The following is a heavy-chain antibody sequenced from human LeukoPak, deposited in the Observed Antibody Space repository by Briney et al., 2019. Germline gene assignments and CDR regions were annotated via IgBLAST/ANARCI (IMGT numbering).Heavy chain of an antibody. CDR3: ARDLANWNFDY. CDR2: INPSGGST. D-gene: IGHD1-1*01. CDR1: GYTFTSYY. J-gene: IGHJ4*02. V-gene: IGHV1-46*01. Sequence: GASVQVSCKASGYTFTSYYMHWVRQAPGQGLEWMGIINPSGGSTSYAQKFQGRVTMTRDTSTSTVYMELSSLRSEDTAVYYCARDLANWNFDYWGQGTLVTVSS.